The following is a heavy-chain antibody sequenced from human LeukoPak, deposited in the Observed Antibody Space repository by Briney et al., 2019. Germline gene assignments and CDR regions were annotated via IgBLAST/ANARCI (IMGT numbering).Heavy chain of an antibody. CDR2: IHHSGST. CDR3: AREGDSSVYYDY. CDR1: RGSFSGYY. Sequence: SETLSLTCAVYRGSFSGYYWSWIRQPPGKGLEGIGEIHHSGSTNYNPSLKSRVTLSVDTSKNQFSLKLSSVTAADTAVYYCAREGDSSVYYDYWGQGTLVTVSS. V-gene: IGHV4-34*01. D-gene: IGHD3-22*01. J-gene: IGHJ4*02.